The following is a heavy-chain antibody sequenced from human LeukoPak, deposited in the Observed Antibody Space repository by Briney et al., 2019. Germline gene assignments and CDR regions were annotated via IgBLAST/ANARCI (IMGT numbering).Heavy chain of an antibody. CDR2: INHSGST. V-gene: IGHV4-34*01. D-gene: IGHD5-18*01. CDR3: ARQGYSYARGYYYYMDV. J-gene: IGHJ6*03. CDR1: GGSSSGYY. Sequence: SETLSLTCAVYGGSSSGYYWSWIRQPPGKGLEWIGEINHSGSTNYNPSLKSRVTISVDTSKNQFSLKLSSVTAADTAVYYCARQGYSYARGYYYYMDVWGKGTTVTVSS.